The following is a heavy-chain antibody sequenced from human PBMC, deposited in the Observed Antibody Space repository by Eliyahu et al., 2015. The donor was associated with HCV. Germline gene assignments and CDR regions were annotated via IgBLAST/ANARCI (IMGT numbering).Heavy chain of an antibody. CDR2: IIPLLGIA. J-gene: IGHJ6*03. D-gene: IGHD3-10*01. CDR1: GGTFSSYA. CDR3: AREGAMVQPQADYYYYYYMDV. V-gene: IGHV1-69*04. Sequence: QVQLVQSGAEVKKPGSSVKVSCKASGGTFSSYAISWVRQAPGQGLEWMGRIIPLLGIANYAQKFQGRVTITADKSTSTAYMELSSLRSEDTAVYYCAREGAMVQPQADYYYYYYMDVWGKGTTVTVSS.